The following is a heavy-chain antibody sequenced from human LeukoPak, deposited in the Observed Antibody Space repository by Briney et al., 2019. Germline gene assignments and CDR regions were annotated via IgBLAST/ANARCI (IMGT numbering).Heavy chain of an antibody. J-gene: IGHJ4*02. CDR3: ARQDAGRAAAGTWGFDY. CDR2: IYYSGST. Sequence: SETLSLTCTVSGGSISSYYWSWIRRPPGKGLEWIGYIYYSGSTNYNPSLKSRVTISVDTSKNQFSLKLSSVTAADTAVYYCARQDAGRAAAGTWGFDYWGQGTLVTVSS. V-gene: IGHV4-59*08. CDR1: GGSISSYY. D-gene: IGHD6-13*01.